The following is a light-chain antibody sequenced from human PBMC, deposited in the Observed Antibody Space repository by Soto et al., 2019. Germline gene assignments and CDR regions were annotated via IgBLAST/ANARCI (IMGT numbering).Light chain of an antibody. Sequence: QYVLTQPPSVSVAPGQRVTISCTGSSSNIGAGYDVHWYQQLPGTAPKLLIYGNSNRPSGVPDRFSDSKSGTSASLAITGLQSEDEADYYCQSYDSSLSARVFGGGTKLPVL. CDR1: SSNIGAGYD. J-gene: IGLJ3*02. CDR3: QSYDSSLSARV. CDR2: GNS. V-gene: IGLV1-40*01.